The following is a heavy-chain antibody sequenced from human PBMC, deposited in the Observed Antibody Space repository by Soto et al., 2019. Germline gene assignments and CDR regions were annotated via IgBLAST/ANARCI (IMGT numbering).Heavy chain of an antibody. CDR1: GLTFKNYG. J-gene: IGHJ4*02. CDR3: ASDY. CDR2: IDTSGGGT. Sequence: EVQMLESGGALVQPGGSLRLSCAVSGLTFKNYGMSWVRQAPGKGLEWVSTIDTSGGGTYYADSVKGRFTISRDNSKNTLYLQMNSLRDEDTALYYCASDYWGQGTWVTVSP. V-gene: IGHV3-23*01.